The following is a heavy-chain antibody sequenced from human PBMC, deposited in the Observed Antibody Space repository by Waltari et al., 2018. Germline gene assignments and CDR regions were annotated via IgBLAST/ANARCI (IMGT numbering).Heavy chain of an antibody. CDR3: ARVGQWLARGDFEDY. D-gene: IGHD6-19*01. CDR2: ISSSSSTI. CDR1: GFTFTSYW. Sequence: EEQLVESGGGLVQPGGSLRLSCAASGFTFTSYWMYWVRQAPGKGLEWVSYISSSSSTIYYADSVKGRFTISRDNAKNSLYLQMNSLRAEDTAVYYCARVGQWLARGDFEDYWGQGTLVTVSS. V-gene: IGHV3-48*01. J-gene: IGHJ4*02.